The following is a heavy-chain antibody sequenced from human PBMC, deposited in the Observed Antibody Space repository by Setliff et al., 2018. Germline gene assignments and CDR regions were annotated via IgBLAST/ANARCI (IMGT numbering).Heavy chain of an antibody. D-gene: IGHD3-3*01. J-gene: IGHJ4*02. Sequence: SETLSLTCSVSGGIIYDHWWTWIRQPAGKGLQWIGRVYSDGETDYSPSLKSRVTISVDKSNNQFSLNLKSMTAADTALYFCARERQGGFLEWSPFDSWGQGILVTVSS. CDR3: ARERQGGFLEWSPFDS. CDR2: VYSDGET. V-gene: IGHV4-4*07. CDR1: GGIIYDHW.